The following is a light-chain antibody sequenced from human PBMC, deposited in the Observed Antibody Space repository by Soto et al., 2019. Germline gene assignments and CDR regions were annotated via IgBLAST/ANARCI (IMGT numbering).Light chain of an antibody. J-gene: IGLJ2*01. Sequence: QSALTQPPSASGSPGQSVTISCTGSSSDIGGYNSVSWYQQHPDEAPKLMIYEVNKRPSGVPDRFSGSKSGNTASLTVSGLQAEDEADYYCSSSAGSNDVVIFGGGTKLTVL. CDR1: SSDIGGYNS. CDR3: SSSAGSNDVVI. CDR2: EVN. V-gene: IGLV2-8*01.